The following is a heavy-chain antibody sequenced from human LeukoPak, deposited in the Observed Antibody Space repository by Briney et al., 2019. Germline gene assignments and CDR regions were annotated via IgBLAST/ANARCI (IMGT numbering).Heavy chain of an antibody. CDR3: ARGRLVRQLVAAFDI. D-gene: IGHD6-13*01. J-gene: IGHJ3*02. Sequence: GGSLRLSCAASGFTISSNYMSWVRQAPGKGLEWVSIIYSGGSTYYADSVKGRFTISRDNAKNSLYLQMNSLRAEDTAVYYCARGRLVRQLVAAFDIWGQGTMVTVSS. CDR1: GFTISSNY. CDR2: IYSGGST. V-gene: IGHV3-66*01.